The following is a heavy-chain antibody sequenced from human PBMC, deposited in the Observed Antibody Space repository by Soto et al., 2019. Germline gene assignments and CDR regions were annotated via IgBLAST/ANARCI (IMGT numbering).Heavy chain of an antibody. V-gene: IGHV5-51*01. J-gene: IGHJ4*02. D-gene: IGHD5-18*01. Sequence: GDSLKISCKGSGYSFISYWSGWLRQMPGKGLQLMGIIYPYDSETRYSPSFQGLVPISADRSISTAYLQWSSLKTSDTAIYYCTRHTNHRYGPDYRGQGTLLNASS. CDR2: IYPYDSET. CDR1: GYSFISYW. CDR3: TRHTNHRYGPDY.